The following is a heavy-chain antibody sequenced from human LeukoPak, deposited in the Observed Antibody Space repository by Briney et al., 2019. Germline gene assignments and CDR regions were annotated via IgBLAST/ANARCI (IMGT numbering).Heavy chain of an antibody. CDR2: ISTGSSYI. D-gene: IGHD3-3*01. CDR1: GFTFSSYS. CDR3: ANAWSDYDY. V-gene: IGHV3-21*01. J-gene: IGHJ4*02. Sequence: GRSLRLSCAASGFTFSSYSMNWVRQAPGKGLEWVSSISTGSSYIYYADSVKGRFTISRDNAKSSLYLQMNSLRAEDTAVYYCANAWSDYDYWGQGTLVTVSS.